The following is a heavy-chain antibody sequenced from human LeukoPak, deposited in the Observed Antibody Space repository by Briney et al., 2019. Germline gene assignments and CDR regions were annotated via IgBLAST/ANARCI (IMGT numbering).Heavy chain of an antibody. D-gene: IGHD1-26*01. CDR3: AKKSYSDY. Sequence: RGSLRLSCAASGFTFSSYGVYWVRQAPGKGLEWVAFIRDDGSNKYYADSVKGRFTISRYNSKKTLYLQMNSLRAEDTAVYYCAKKSYSDYWGQGTLVTVSS. CDR1: GFTFSSYG. CDR2: IRDDGSNK. J-gene: IGHJ4*02. V-gene: IGHV3-30*02.